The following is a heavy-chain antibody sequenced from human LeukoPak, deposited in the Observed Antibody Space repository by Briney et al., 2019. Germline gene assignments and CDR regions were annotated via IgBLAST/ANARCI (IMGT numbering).Heavy chain of an antibody. V-gene: IGHV3-43*02. J-gene: IGHJ6*03. CDR2: ISGDGGST. CDR3: AKVVRYSSGWYMDYYYMDV. D-gene: IGHD6-19*01. Sequence: GGSLRLSCAASGFTFDDYAMHWVRQAPAKGLEWVSLISGDGGSTYYADSVKGRFTISRDNSKNSLYLQMNSLRTEDTALYYCAKVVRYSSGWYMDYYYMDVWRKGTTVTVSS. CDR1: GFTFDDYA.